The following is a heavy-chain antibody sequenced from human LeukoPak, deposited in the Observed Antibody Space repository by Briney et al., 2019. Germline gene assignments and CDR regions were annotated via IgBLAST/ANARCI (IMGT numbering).Heavy chain of an antibody. CDR3: AKDQGYGILTGYYHY. CDR1: GFTFSSYA. V-gene: IGHV3-23*01. J-gene: IGHJ4*02. Sequence: GGSPRLSCAASGFTFSSYAMSWVRQAPGKGLEWVSAISGGGSSTYYADSVKGRLTISRDNSKNTLDLQMNSLRAEDTAVYYCAKDQGYGILTGYYHYWGQGTLVTVSS. CDR2: ISGGGSST. D-gene: IGHD3-9*01.